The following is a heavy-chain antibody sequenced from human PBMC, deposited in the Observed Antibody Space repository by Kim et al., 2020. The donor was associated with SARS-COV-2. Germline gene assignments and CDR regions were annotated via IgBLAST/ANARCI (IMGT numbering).Heavy chain of an antibody. V-gene: IGHV3-23*01. D-gene: IGHD2-2*01. J-gene: IGHJ2*01. CDR1: RFTFSSSA. CDR2: IFGSGHGT. Sequence: GGSLRLSCAASRFTFSSSAMTWVRQAPGKGLEWVSSIFGSGHGTYYADSVKGRFIISRDNSKNTLYLQMNNLRADDTAIYYCAKNVHVTSVTFLWYFELWGRGTSVTVSS. CDR3: AKNVHVTSVTFLWYFEL.